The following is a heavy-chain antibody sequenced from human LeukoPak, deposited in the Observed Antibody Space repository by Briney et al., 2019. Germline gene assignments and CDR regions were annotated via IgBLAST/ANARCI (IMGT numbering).Heavy chain of an antibody. Sequence: TETLSLTCTVSGGSISSSTYYWGWIRQPPGKGLEWIGTIYYSGSTYYNPSLKSRVSISVDTSKNQFSLKLTSVTAADTAVYYCARGPTLKYFHHWGQGTLVTVSS. J-gene: IGHJ1*01. CDR3: ARGPTLKYFHH. CDR1: GGSISSSTYY. V-gene: IGHV4-39*01. CDR2: IYYSGST.